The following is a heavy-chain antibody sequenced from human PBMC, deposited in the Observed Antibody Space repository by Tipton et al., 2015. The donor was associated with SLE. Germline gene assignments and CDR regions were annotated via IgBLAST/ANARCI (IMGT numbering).Heavy chain of an antibody. Sequence: TLSLTCTVSGGSISSYYWSWIRQPAGKGLEWIGRIYTSGSTNYNPSLKSRVTISVDTSRNQFSLKLSSVTAADTAVYYCAREWELLDYFDYWGQGTLVTVSS. CDR1: GGSISSYY. V-gene: IGHV4-4*07. CDR3: AREWELLDYFDY. D-gene: IGHD1-26*01. CDR2: IYTSGST. J-gene: IGHJ4*02.